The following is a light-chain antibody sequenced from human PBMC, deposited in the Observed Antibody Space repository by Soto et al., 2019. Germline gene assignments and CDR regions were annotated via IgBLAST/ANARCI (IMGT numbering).Light chain of an antibody. J-gene: IGKJ1*01. Sequence: DIQMTQSRSSPSASVGDRVTITCRASQSISSYLNWYQQKPGKAPKLLIYAASSLQSGVPSRFSGSGSGTDGTLTISSLQQEDGATYYCQQSYSTTWTFGQGTKVDIK. V-gene: IGKV1-39*01. CDR1: QSISSY. CDR2: AAS. CDR3: QQSYSTTWT.